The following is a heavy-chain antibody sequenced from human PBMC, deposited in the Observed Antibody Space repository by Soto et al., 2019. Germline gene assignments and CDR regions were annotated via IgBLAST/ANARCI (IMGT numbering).Heavy chain of an antibody. CDR2: ISAYNGNT. J-gene: IGHJ4*02. Sequence: ASVKVSCKAPGYTFTSYGISCVRQAPGQVLEWMGWISAYNGNTNYAQKLQGRVAMTTDTSTSTAYMELRSLRSDDTAVYYCARSSAPGGSYYGEGFDYWGQGTLVTVSS. D-gene: IGHD1-26*01. CDR3: ARSSAPGGSYYGEGFDY. V-gene: IGHV1-18*04. CDR1: GYTFTSYG.